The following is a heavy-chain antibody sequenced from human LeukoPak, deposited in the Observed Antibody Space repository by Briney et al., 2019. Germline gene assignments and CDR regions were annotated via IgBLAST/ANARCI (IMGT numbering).Heavy chain of an antibody. V-gene: IGHV4-39*07. J-gene: IGHJ6*03. CDR1: GGSISSSSYY. CDR3: ARDRMVVVAAYYYYMDV. CDR2: IYYSGST. Sequence: SETLSLTCTVSGGSISSSSYYWGWIRQPPGKGLEWIGSIYYSGSTYYNPSLKSRVTISVDTSKNQFSLKLSSVTAADTAVYYCARDRMVVVAAYYYYMDVWGKGTTVTVSS. D-gene: IGHD2-15*01.